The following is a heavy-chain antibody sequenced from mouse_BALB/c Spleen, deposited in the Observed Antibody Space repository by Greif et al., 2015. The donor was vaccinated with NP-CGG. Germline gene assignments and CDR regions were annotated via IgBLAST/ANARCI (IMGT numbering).Heavy chain of an antibody. CDR3: AIYYDYDGYYFDY. CDR1: GYSFTGYY. Sequence: EVQLQQSGPELVKPGASVKISCKASGYSFTGYYMHWVKQSHVKSPEWIGRINPYNGATSYNQNFKDKASLTVDKSSSTAYMELHSLTSEDSAVYYCAIYYDYDGYYFDYWGQGTTLTVSS. D-gene: IGHD2-4*01. J-gene: IGHJ2*01. CDR2: INPYNGAT. V-gene: IGHV1-31*01.